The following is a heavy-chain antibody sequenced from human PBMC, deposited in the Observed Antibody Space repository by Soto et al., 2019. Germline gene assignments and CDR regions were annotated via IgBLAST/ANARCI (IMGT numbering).Heavy chain of an antibody. V-gene: IGHV2-5*01. CDR3: AHRRIIPLSDTYNWFDP. CDR1: GFSLSTRGVG. CDR2: VYWNDDK. J-gene: IGHJ5*02. D-gene: IGHD3-3*01. Sequence: QITLKESGPTLVKPTQTLTLTCSFSGFSLSTRGVGVGWIRQPPGKALEWLALVYWNDDKRYSPSLKSRLNITKDTPRKQVVLTMTNMDPEDTATYYCAHRRIIPLSDTYNWFDPLGQGTLVTGSS.